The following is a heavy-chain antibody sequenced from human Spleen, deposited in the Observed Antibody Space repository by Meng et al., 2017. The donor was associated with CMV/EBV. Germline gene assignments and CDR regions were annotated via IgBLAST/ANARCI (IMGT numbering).Heavy chain of an antibody. J-gene: IGHJ6*02. Sequence: SETLSLTCTVSSGSISSSRNHWGWIRQPPGKGLEWIGTIYFSGTTYYNPSLKSRVTISVDTSKNQFSLKLSSVTAADTAVYYCAREGTNYYYGMDVWGQGTTVTVSS. D-gene: IGHD2-2*01. CDR1: SGSISSSRNH. V-gene: IGHV4-39*07. CDR3: AREGTNYYYGMDV. CDR2: IYFSGTT.